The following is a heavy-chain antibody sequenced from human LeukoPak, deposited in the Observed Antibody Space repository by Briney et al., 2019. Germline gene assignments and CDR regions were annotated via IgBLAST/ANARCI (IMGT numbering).Heavy chain of an antibody. J-gene: IGHJ4*02. Sequence: GGSLRLSCAASGFTFSSYSMNWVRQAPGKGLEWVSYISSSSSTIYYADSVKGRFTISRDNAKNSLYLQMNSLRAEDTAVYYCAKASVGATWGAWVFDYWGQGTLVTVSS. CDR2: ISSSSSTI. V-gene: IGHV3-48*01. CDR3: AKASVGATWGAWVFDY. CDR1: GFTFSSYS. D-gene: IGHD1-26*01.